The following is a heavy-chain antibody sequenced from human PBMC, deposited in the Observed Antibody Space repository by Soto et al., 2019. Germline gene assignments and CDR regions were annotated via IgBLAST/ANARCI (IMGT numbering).Heavy chain of an antibody. D-gene: IGHD2-15*01. CDR2: VSIGGST. V-gene: IGHV3-23*01. Sequence: DVQLLESGGGLVQPEGSLRLSCAASGFTFSSYAMGWVRQGPGKGLGWVAVVSIGGSTHYADSVRGRFTISRDNSKNTLSLQMNSLTAKDTAVYFCAKRRGAGGHFDYWGQGALVNVSS. J-gene: IGHJ4*02. CDR1: GFTFSSYA. CDR3: AKRRGAGGHFDY.